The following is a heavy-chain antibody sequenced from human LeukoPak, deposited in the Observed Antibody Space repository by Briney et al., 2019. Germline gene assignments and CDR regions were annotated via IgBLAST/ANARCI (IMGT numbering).Heavy chain of an antibody. CDR1: GFTFSSYW. D-gene: IGHD1-26*01. CDR2: IKSDGIST. V-gene: IGHV3-74*01. J-gene: IGHJ4*02. Sequence: PGGSLRLSCAASGFTFSSYWMHWVRQAPGKGLVWVSLIKSDGISTGYADSVKGRFTISRDNAKNTLYLQMNSLRADDTAVYYCARAYRYSYDYWGQGTLVTVSS. CDR3: ARAYRYSYDY.